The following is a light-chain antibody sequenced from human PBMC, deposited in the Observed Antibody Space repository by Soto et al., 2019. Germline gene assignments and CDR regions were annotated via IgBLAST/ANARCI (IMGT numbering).Light chain of an antibody. Sequence: EIVMTQSPASLSVSPGDGATLSCRASQSVASNVAWYQQKPGQGPRLLIHGASTRAVGVPARISGSGSGTDFTLTISSLQSEEFAVYYCQQYHNWTPQYTFGQGTKLQIK. J-gene: IGKJ2*01. V-gene: IGKV3-15*01. CDR2: GAS. CDR1: QSVASN. CDR3: QQYHNWTPQYT.